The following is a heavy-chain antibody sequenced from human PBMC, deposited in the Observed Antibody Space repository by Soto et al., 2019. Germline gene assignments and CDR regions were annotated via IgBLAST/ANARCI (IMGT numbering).Heavy chain of an antibody. Sequence: SETLSLTCTVSGGSISSYYWSWIRQPPGKGLELIGYIYYSGRTNYNPSLKSRITISVDTSKNQFSLKLSSVTAADTAVYYCARGYCSSTSCYIWDNWFDPWGQGTLVTVSS. V-gene: IGHV4-59*01. D-gene: IGHD2-2*02. CDR3: ARGYCSSTSCYIWDNWFDP. CDR1: GGSISSYY. J-gene: IGHJ5*02. CDR2: IYYSGRT.